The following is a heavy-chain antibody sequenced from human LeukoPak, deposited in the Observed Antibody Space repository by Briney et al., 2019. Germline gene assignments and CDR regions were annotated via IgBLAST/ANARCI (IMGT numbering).Heavy chain of an antibody. Sequence: GGSLRLSCAASGFTFSSYSMNWVRQAPGKGLVWVSRINSDGSITSYADSVKGRFTISRDNAKNTLYLQMNSLRAEDTAVYYCARAGVYSGSYYTYWGQGTLVTVSS. D-gene: IGHD1-26*01. CDR3: ARAGVYSGSYYTY. J-gene: IGHJ4*02. CDR2: INSDGSIT. V-gene: IGHV3-74*01. CDR1: GFTFSSYS.